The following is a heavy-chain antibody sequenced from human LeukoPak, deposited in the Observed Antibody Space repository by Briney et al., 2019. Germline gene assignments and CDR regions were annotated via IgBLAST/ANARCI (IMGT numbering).Heavy chain of an antibody. CDR1: GFTFSTFA. CDR3: AKDSGYDSSGSTFDY. D-gene: IGHD3-22*01. Sequence: GGSLRLSCAASGFTFSTFAMIWVRQPPGKGLEWVSSISSTGGTTYYADSVKGRFTISRDNSKNTLYLQMNSRRAEDTAVYYCAKDSGYDSSGSTFDYWGQGTLVTVSS. J-gene: IGHJ4*02. CDR2: ISSTGGTT. V-gene: IGHV3-23*01.